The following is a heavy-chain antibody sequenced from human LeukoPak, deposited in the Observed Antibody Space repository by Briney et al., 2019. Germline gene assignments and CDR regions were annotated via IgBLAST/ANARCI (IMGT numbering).Heavy chain of an antibody. CDR2: IYYSGST. CDR1: GGSISSSSYY. J-gene: IGHJ4*02. D-gene: IGHD6-19*01. V-gene: IGHV4-39*07. Sequence: PETLSLTCTDPGGSISSSSYYWGWIRQPPGKGLEWIGSIYYSGSTNYNPSLKSRVTISVDTSKNQFSLKLSSVTAADTAVYYCARRDSSGWYYFDDWGQGTLVTVSS. CDR3: ARRDSSGWYYFDD.